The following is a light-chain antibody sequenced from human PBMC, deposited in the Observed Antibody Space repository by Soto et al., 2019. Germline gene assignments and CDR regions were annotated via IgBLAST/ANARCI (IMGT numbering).Light chain of an antibody. Sequence: QSVLTQPASVSGSPGQSITISCTGTSSDVGGYNYVSWYQQHPGKAPKLMIYDVSDRPSGVSNRFSGSKSGNTASLTISGLRAEDEADYYCSSYTGSSTLVFGTGTKLTVL. V-gene: IGLV2-14*01. CDR2: DVS. CDR1: SSDVGGYNY. CDR3: SSYTGSSTLV. J-gene: IGLJ1*01.